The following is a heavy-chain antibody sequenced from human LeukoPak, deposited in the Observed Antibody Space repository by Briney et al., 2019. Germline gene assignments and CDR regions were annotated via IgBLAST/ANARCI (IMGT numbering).Heavy chain of an antibody. Sequence: SETLSLTCTVSGGSISSYYWSWIRQPPGKGLEWIGYIYYSGSTNYNPSLKSRVTISVDTSKNQFSLKLSSVTAADTAVYYCARIHGYSGSYYVDYWGQGTLVTVSS. D-gene: IGHD1-26*01. CDR1: GGSISSYY. J-gene: IGHJ4*02. CDR2: IYYSGST. CDR3: ARIHGYSGSYYVDY. V-gene: IGHV4-59*12.